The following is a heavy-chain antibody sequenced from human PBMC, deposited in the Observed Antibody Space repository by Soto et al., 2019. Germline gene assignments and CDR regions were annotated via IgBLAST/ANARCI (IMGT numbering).Heavy chain of an antibody. V-gene: IGHV3-66*01. J-gene: IGHJ6*02. D-gene: IGHD2-15*01. Sequence: EVQLVESGGGLVQPGGSLRLSCAASGFTVSSNYMSWVRQAPGKGLEWVSVIYSGGSTYYADSVKGRFTISRDNSKNTLYLQMNSLRAEDTAVYYCVRALGYCSGGSCYGYYGMDVWGQGTTVTVSS. CDR2: IYSGGST. CDR1: GFTVSSNY. CDR3: VRALGYCSGGSCYGYYGMDV.